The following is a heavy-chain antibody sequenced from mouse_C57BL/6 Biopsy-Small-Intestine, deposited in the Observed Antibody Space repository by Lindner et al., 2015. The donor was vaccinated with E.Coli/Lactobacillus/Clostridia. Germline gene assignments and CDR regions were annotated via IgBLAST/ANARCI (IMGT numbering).Heavy chain of an antibody. D-gene: IGHD2-5*01. CDR1: GYSFTGYN. CDR2: INPYYGST. V-gene: IGHV1-39*01. J-gene: IGHJ4*01. CDR3: ARSGYYSNYGMDY. Sequence: VQLQESGVELVKPGASVRISCKASGYSFTGYNMNWVRQSHGKSLEWIGNINPYYGSTSYNQKFKDKATLTVDKSSSTAYMQLNSLTSEDSAVYYCARSGYYSNYGMDYWGQGTSVTVSS.